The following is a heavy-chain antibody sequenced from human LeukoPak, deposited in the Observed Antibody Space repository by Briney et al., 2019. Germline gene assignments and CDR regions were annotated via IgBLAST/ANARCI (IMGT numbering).Heavy chain of an antibody. J-gene: IGHJ4*02. Sequence: SETPSLTCAVYGGSFSGYYWSWIRQPPGKGLEWIGEINHSGSTNYNPSLKSRVTISVDTSKNQFSLKLSSVTAADTAVYYCARGGVGIAARRFDYWGQGTLVTVSS. V-gene: IGHV4-34*01. CDR1: GGSFSGYY. CDR3: ARGGVGIAARRFDY. D-gene: IGHD6-6*01. CDR2: INHSGST.